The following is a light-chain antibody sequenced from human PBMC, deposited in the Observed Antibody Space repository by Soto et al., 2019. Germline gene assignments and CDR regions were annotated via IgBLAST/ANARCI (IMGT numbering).Light chain of an antibody. CDR1: QSVSNNY. Sequence: EIVLTQSPGTLSLSPGERATLSCRASQSVSNNYLAWYQQKPGQAPRLLIYGASSRATGIPDRFSGSGSGADVTLTISRLGLEEFAVYYCQQYGSSPQTFGQGTKLEIK. CDR2: GAS. CDR3: QQYGSSPQT. V-gene: IGKV3-20*01. J-gene: IGKJ2*01.